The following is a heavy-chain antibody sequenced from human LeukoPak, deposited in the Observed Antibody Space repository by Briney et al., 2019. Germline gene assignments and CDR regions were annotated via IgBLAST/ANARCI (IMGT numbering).Heavy chain of an antibody. CDR3: ARLVGGDIDY. J-gene: IGHJ4*02. Sequence: SQTLSLTCAISGDSVSNKNTAWNWIRQSPSRGLEWLGRTYYRSKWHNTYAASVKSRITINPDTSKNQFSLQLNSVTPEDTAVYFCARLVGGDIDYWGQXTLVTVSS. D-gene: IGHD5-12*01. CDR1: GDSVSNKNTA. CDR2: TYYRSKWHN. V-gene: IGHV6-1*01.